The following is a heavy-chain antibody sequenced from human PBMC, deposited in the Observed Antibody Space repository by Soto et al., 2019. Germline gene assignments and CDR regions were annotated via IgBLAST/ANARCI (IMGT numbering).Heavy chain of an antibody. CDR3: ARHNYGSGSTYFDY. CDR2: IYYSGST. D-gene: IGHD3-10*01. CDR1: GGSISSGGYY. Sequence: SETLSLTCTVSGGSISSGGYYWSWIRQHPGKGLEWSGYIYYSGSTNYNPSLKSRVTISVDTSKNQFSLKLNSMTAADTAVYYCARHNYGSGSTYFDYWGQGTLVTVSS. V-gene: IGHV4-61*08. J-gene: IGHJ4*02.